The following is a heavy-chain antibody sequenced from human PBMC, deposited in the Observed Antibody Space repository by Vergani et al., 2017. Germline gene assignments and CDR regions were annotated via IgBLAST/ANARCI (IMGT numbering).Heavy chain of an antibody. V-gene: IGHV7-4-1*02. Sequence: QVQLVQSGSELKKPGASVKVSCKASGYPFSSYAINWVRQAPGQGLEWMGWINTNTGNPTYAQGFTGRFVFSFDTSVSTAYLQISSLKAEDTAVYYCAREWDIVVVTAALYGMDVWGLGTTVTVSS. J-gene: IGHJ6*02. CDR2: INTNTGNP. D-gene: IGHD2-2*01. CDR1: GYPFSSYA. CDR3: AREWDIVVVTAALYGMDV.